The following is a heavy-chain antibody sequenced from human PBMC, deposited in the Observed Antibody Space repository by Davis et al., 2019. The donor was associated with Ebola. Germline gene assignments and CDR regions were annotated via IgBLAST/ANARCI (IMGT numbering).Heavy chain of an antibody. CDR3: ARDLGSGYRLSHAFDI. J-gene: IGHJ3*02. CDR2: INPNSGGT. Sequence: AASVKVSCKASGYTFTSYYMHWVRQAPGQGLEWMGRINPNSGGTNYAQKFQGRVTMTRDTSISTAYMELSRLSSVTAADTAVYYCARDLGSGYRLSHAFDIWGQGTMVTVSS. CDR1: GYTFTSYY. V-gene: IGHV1-2*06. D-gene: IGHD5-12*01.